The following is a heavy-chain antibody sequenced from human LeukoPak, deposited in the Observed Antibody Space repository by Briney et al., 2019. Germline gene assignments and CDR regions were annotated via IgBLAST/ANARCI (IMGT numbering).Heavy chain of an antibody. V-gene: IGHV3-48*01. CDR1: GFTFSGYR. CDR3: AREDGSHDGAFDF. D-gene: IGHD2-15*01. J-gene: IGHJ4*02. CDR2: IDTSSSTI. Sequence: GGSLRLSCAASGFTFSGYRMNWVRQAPGKGLEWVSYIDTSSSTIYYADPVKGRFTISRDNAKKSPYLQMNSLRAEDTARYYCAREDGSHDGAFDFWGQGTLVTVSS.